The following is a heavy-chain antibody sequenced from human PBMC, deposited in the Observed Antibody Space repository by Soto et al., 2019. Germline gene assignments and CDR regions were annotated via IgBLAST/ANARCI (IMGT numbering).Heavy chain of an antibody. Sequence: EVQLVESGGGLVQPGGSLRLSCAASGFGFNGYDMHWVRQAPGKNLGWVAAISTAGDTYYLGSVKGRFTISREDAKNALSLQMNGLRVGDTAVYYCARGGDRFDGMDVWGQGTTVTVSS. CDR1: GFGFNGYD. J-gene: IGHJ6*02. CDR2: ISTAGDT. V-gene: IGHV3-13*01. D-gene: IGHD3-16*01. CDR3: ARGGDRFDGMDV.